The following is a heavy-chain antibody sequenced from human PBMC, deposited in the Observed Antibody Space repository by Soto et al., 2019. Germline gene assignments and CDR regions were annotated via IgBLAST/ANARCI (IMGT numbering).Heavy chain of an antibody. CDR2: INPANGVA. CDR3: ARGGGVGVPGASAFDI. D-gene: IGHD3-3*01. V-gene: IGHV1-2*02. Sequence: QVHLVQSGAEVKKPGASMKISCTASGYTLTSHHVHWVWQAPGRGLEWMGSINPANGVAQYTERFQGRVTMTRDTPTNTVYMELRGLISDDTAVFYCARGGGVGVPGASAFDIWGQGTMVTVSS. CDR1: GYTLTSHH. J-gene: IGHJ3*02.